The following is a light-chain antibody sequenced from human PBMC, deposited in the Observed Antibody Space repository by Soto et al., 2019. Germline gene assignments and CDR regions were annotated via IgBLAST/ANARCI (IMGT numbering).Light chain of an antibody. J-gene: IGKJ4*01. Sequence: DIRMTQSPSTLSASVVDRVTITCRASQSISTWLAWYQQKPGKVPKVLIYDASSLDSGVPSRFSGSGSGTEFTLTITSLQPEDFATYHCLQDNKYPLTFGGGTKVDIK. CDR3: LQDNKYPLT. CDR1: QSISTW. CDR2: DAS. V-gene: IGKV1-5*01.